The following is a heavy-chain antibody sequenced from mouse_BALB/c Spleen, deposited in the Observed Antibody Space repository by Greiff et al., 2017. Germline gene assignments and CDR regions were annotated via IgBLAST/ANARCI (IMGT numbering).Heavy chain of an antibody. D-gene: IGHD2-3*01. CDR1: GFTFSSFG. V-gene: IGHV5-17*02. J-gene: IGHJ3*01. Sequence: EVKVVESGGGLVQPGGSRKLSCAASGFTFSSFGMHWVRQAPEKGLEWVAYISSGSSTIYYADTVKGRFTISRDNPKNTLFLQMTSLRSEDTAMYYCARYDGYYWGQGTLVTVSA. CDR3: ARYDGYY. CDR2: ISSGSSTI.